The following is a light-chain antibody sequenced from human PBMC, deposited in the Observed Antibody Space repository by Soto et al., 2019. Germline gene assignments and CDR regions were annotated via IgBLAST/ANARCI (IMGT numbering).Light chain of an antibody. CDR3: QQYNNWWT. Sequence: THSTSSVSASFGDTITIACRASQSISTYLNWYQQEPGQAPRLLIYGASTRATGISARFSGSGSGTEFTLTISSLQSEDFGVYYCQQYNNWWTFGQGTKVDIK. CDR1: QSISTY. CDR2: GAS. J-gene: IGKJ1*01. V-gene: IGKV3-15*01.